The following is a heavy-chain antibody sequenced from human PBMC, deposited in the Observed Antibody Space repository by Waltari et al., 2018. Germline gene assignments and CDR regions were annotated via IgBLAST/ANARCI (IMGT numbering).Heavy chain of an antibody. Sequence: EVQLVESGGGLVQPGRSLRLSCAASGFTFDDYAMHWVRQAPGQGLEWVSGISWNSGSIGYADSVKGRFTISRDNAKNSLYLQMNSLRAEDTALYYCAKVGCSGGSCYSRVDFDYWGQGTLVTVSS. V-gene: IGHV3-9*01. CDR1: GFTFDDYA. J-gene: IGHJ4*02. D-gene: IGHD2-15*01. CDR2: ISWNSGSI. CDR3: AKVGCSGGSCYSRVDFDY.